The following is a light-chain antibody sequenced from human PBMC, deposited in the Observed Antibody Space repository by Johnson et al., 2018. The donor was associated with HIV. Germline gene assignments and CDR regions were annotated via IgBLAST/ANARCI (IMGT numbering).Light chain of an antibody. CDR1: SSNIGNNY. Sequence: QSVLTQSPSVSAAPGQKVTISCSGSSSNIGNNYVSWYQQLPGTAPKLLIYANNKRPSGIPDRFSGSKSGTSATLGITGLQTGDEADYYCGTWDSSLSAGVFGTGTKVTVL. V-gene: IGLV1-51*01. CDR3: GTWDSSLSAGV. J-gene: IGLJ1*01. CDR2: ANN.